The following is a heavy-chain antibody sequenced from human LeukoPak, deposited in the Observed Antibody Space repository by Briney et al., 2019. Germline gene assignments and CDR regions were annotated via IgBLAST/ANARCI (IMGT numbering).Heavy chain of an antibody. CDR2: IYYSGST. D-gene: IGHD1-26*01. CDR3: ARSSAGGSYYFDY. V-gene: IGHV4-59*08. Sequence: PSETLSLTCTASGGSISSYYWSWIRQPPGKGLEWIGYIYYSGSTNYNPSLKSRVTISVDTSKNQFSLKLSSVTAADTAVYYCARSSAGGSYYFDYWGQGTLVTVSS. J-gene: IGHJ4*02. CDR1: GGSISSYY.